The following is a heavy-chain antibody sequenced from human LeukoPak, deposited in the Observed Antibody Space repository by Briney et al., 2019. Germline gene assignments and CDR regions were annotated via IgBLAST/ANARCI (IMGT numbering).Heavy chain of an antibody. CDR2: IYSGGST. D-gene: IGHD5-18*01. J-gene: IGHJ2*01. V-gene: IGHV3-66*01. CDR1: GFTVSSNY. Sequence: SGGSLRLSCAASGFTVSSNYMSWVRQAPGKGLEWVSVIYSGGSTYYADSVKGRFTISRDNAKKSLYLQMNLLRAEDTALYHCARDGDTRTNWYFDLWGRGTLVTVSS. CDR3: ARDGDTRTNWYFDL.